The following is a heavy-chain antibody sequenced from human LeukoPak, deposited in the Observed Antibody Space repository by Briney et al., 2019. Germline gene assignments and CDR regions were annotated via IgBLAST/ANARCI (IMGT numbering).Heavy chain of an antibody. CDR2: INCNGGST. J-gene: IGHJ5*02. CDR3: ARDNGIAVTGSGGGWFDP. CDR1: GFTFDDYG. Sequence: GGSLRLSCAASGFTFDDYGVSWVRQAPGKGLEWVSAINCNGGSTGYGDSVKGRSTISRDNAKNSLYLQMNSLRAEDTALYYCARDNGIAVTGSGGGWFDPWGQGTRVTVSS. V-gene: IGHV3-20*04. D-gene: IGHD6-19*01.